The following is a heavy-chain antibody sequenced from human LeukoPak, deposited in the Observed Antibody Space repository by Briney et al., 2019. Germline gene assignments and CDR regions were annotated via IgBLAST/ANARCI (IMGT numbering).Heavy chain of an antibody. CDR1: GFTFSSYS. CDR3: ARVTPYDFWSGKFDAFDI. J-gene: IGHJ3*02. CDR2: ISSSSSYI. Sequence: GGSLRLSCAASGFTFSSYSMNWVRQAPGKGLEWVSSISSSSSYIYYADSVKGRFTISRDNAKNSLYLQMNSLRAGDTAVYYCARVTPYDFWSGKFDAFDIWGQGTMVTVSS. D-gene: IGHD3-3*01. V-gene: IGHV3-21*01.